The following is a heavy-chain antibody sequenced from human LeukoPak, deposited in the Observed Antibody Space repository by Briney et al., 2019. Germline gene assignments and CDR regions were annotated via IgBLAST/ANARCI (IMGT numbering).Heavy chain of an antibody. CDR1: GFTFSSFW. D-gene: IGHD6-25*01. CDR2: IKQDGTDK. V-gene: IGHV3-7*01. CDR3: ARGRWGSGYYFDC. J-gene: IGHJ4*02. Sequence: GGSLRLSCAASGFTFSSFWMTWVRQAPGKRLEYVANIKQDGTDKYYVGSVKGRFTISRDNAKNSLYLQMSSLRAEDTAAYYCARGRWGSGYYFDCWGQGTLVTVSS.